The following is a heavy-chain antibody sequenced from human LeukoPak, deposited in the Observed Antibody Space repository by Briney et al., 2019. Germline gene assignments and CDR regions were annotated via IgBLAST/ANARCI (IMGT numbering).Heavy chain of an antibody. Sequence: GGPLRLSCAASGFTFSSYGMHWVRQAPGKGLEWVAVISYDGSNKYYADSVKGRFTISRDNSKNTLYLQMNSLRAEDTAVYYCAKGYSSGWYLYYFDYWGQGTLVTVSS. CDR1: GFTFSSYG. D-gene: IGHD6-19*01. CDR3: AKGYSSGWYLYYFDY. V-gene: IGHV3-30*18. CDR2: ISYDGSNK. J-gene: IGHJ4*02.